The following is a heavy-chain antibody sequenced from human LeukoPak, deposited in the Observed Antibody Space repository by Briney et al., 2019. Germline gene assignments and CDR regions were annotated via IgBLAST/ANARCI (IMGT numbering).Heavy chain of an antibody. Sequence: PGGSLRLSCAASGFTFSSYGMHWVRQAPGKGLEWVAVISYDGSNKYYADSVKGRFTISRDNSKNTLYLQMNSLRAEDTAVYYCAKGLTTPTLIFDYWGQGTLVTVSS. CDR2: ISYDGSNK. CDR3: AKGLTTPTLIFDY. CDR1: GFTFSSYG. J-gene: IGHJ4*02. V-gene: IGHV3-30*18. D-gene: IGHD4-11*01.